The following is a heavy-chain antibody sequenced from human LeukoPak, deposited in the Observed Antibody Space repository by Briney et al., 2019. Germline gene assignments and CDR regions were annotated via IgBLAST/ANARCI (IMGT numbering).Heavy chain of an antibody. V-gene: IGHV3-66*01. Sequence: GGSLRLSCAASGFTVSSNYMSRVRQAPGKGLERISLIYSGRTTYYADCVKGRFTISRDNSKNMVYLQMNSLRAEDTAVYYCARGSWNCSGGSCYDYWGQGTLVTVSS. CDR2: IYSGRTT. CDR3: ARGSWNCSGGSCYDY. CDR1: GFTVSSNY. D-gene: IGHD2-15*01. J-gene: IGHJ4*02.